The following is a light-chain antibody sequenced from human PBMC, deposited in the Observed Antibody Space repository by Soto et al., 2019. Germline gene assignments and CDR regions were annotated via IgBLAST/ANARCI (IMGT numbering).Light chain of an antibody. V-gene: IGLV2-14*01. Sequence: QSALTQPASVSGSPGQSITISCTGTSSDVGGYNYVSWYQQHPGKAPKLMIYEVSNRPSGVSNRFSGSKSGNTASLTISGLQAEDEADYYCCSYAGSSRVFGGGTQLTVL. J-gene: IGLJ7*01. CDR1: SSDVGGYNY. CDR2: EVS. CDR3: CSYAGSSRV.